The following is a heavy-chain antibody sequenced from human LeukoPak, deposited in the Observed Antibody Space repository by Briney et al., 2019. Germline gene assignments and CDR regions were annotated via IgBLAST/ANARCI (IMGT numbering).Heavy chain of an antibody. CDR1: GCTFSSYA. V-gene: IGHV1-69*04. CDR3: ARAGIAAAGFFDY. CDR2: IISILGIA. Sequence: GASVKVSCKASGCTFSSYAISWVRQAPGQGLEWMGRIISILGIANYAQKFQGRVTITADKSTSTAYMELSSLRSEDTAVYYCARAGIAAAGFFDYWGQGTLVTVSS. J-gene: IGHJ4*02. D-gene: IGHD6-13*01.